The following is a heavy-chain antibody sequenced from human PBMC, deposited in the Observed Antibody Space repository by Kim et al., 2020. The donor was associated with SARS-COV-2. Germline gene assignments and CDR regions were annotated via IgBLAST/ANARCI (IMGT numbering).Heavy chain of an antibody. D-gene: IGHD6-13*01. CDR2: IYPGDSDT. CDR3: ARHPSPYSTSWYWYYGMDV. V-gene: IGHV5-51*01. J-gene: IGHJ6*02. Sequence: GESLKISCQGSGYSFSSYWIGWVRQMPGKGLEWMGIIYPGDSDTRYVPSFQGPVPISADKSIRTTYLQWTNLKASDTAIYYCARHPSPYSTSWYWYYGMDVWGQGTTVTVSS. CDR1: GYSFSSYW.